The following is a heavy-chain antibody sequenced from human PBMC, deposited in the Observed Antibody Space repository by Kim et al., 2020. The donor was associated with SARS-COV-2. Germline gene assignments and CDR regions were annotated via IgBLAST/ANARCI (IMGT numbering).Heavy chain of an antibody. Sequence: TTYSNPSLQSRVTISVDRSKNPFSLKLGSVTAADTAVYYGARGIQGFDYWGQGTLVTVSS. J-gene: IGHJ4*02. CDR3: ARGIQGFDY. CDR2: TT. D-gene: IGHD5-18*01. V-gene: IGHV4-30-2*01.